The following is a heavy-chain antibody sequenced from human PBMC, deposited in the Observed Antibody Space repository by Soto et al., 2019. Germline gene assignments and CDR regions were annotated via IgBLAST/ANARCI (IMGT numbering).Heavy chain of an antibody. CDR1: GGAVNTLRYY. D-gene: IGHD7-27*01. V-gene: IGHV4-61*01. Sequence: QVQLQESGPGLVKPSETLSLTCTVSGGAVNTLRYYWSWIRQPPGKGLEWIGYILYSGSTYYNPSLESRGTLSVDTSKNPFSLQLGSVTAAAAAVYYCARDLHWDSYFHYGMDLWGQGTTVTVSS. J-gene: IGHJ6*02. CDR3: ARDLHWDSYFHYGMDL. CDR2: ILYSGST.